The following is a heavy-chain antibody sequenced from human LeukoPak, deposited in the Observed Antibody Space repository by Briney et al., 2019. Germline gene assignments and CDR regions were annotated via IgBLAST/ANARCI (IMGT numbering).Heavy chain of an antibody. CDR3: TTYYDSSGYYGRVDY. J-gene: IGHJ4*02. D-gene: IGHD3-22*01. CDR1: GFTFSNAW. V-gene: IGHV3-15*01. Sequence: GGSLRLSCAASGFTFSNAWMSWVRQAPGKGLEWVGRIKSKTDGGTTDYAAPVKGRFTISRDDSKNTLYLQMNSLKTEDTAVYYCTTYYDSSGYYGRVDYWGQRTLVTLSS. CDR2: IKSKTDGGTT.